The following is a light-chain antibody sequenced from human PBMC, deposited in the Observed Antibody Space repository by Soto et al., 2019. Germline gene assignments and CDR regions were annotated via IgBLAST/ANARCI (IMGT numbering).Light chain of an antibody. Sequence: EIVMTQSPATLSVSPGERATLSCRASQSVISYLAWYQQKPRQAPRLLIYDASTMATCIPSRFSGSGSGTEFTHTISSLQAQDFAVYYCQQYSSWPPLTFGGGTKVEI. J-gene: IGKJ4*01. CDR2: DAS. CDR3: QQYSSWPPLT. CDR1: QSVISY. V-gene: IGKV3-15*01.